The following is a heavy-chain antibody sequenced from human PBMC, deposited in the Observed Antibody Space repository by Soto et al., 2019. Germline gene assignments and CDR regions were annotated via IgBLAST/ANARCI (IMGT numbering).Heavy chain of an antibody. D-gene: IGHD3-22*01. CDR3: ARGSDYFDGGGYSRSRRYFDY. Sequence: ASVKVSCKASGYTFTGYYMHWVRQAPGQGLEWMGWINPNSGGTNYAQKFQGWVTMTRDTSISTAYMELSRLRSDDTAVYYCARGSDYFDGGGYSRSRRYFDYWGQGTLVNVSS. J-gene: IGHJ4*02. CDR2: INPNSGGT. V-gene: IGHV1-2*04. CDR1: GYTFTGYY.